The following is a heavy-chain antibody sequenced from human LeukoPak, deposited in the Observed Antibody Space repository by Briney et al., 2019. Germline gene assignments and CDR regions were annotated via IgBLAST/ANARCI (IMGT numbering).Heavy chain of an antibody. J-gene: IGHJ6*03. Sequence: SETLSLTCTVSGGSISNYYWSWIRQPPGKGLEWIGYIYYSGSTKYNPSLKSRVTKSVDTSKNQFSLRLSSVTAADTAVYYCARDWGVSARPGYMDVWGKGTTVTVSS. V-gene: IGHV4-59*01. CDR3: ARDWGVSARPGYMDV. D-gene: IGHD6-6*01. CDR1: GGSISNYY. CDR2: IYYSGST.